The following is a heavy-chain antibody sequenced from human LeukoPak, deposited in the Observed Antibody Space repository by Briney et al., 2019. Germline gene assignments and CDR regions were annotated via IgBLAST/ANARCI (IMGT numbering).Heavy chain of an antibody. Sequence: PGGSLRLSCAASGFAFNTYAMHWVRQAPGQGLEWVALIWHDGSHKFYSNSVRGQFTISRDNSKNTLYLQMNSLRAEDTAVYYCAKAVGPAARYFDYWGQGTLVTVSS. CDR1: GFAFNTYA. CDR2: IWHDGSHK. J-gene: IGHJ4*02. CDR3: AKAVGPAARYFDY. D-gene: IGHD6-25*01. V-gene: IGHV3-33*06.